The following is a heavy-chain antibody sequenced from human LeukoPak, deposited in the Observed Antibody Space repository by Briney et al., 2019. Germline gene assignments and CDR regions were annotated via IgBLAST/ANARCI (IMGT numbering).Heavy chain of an antibody. D-gene: IGHD5-18*01. V-gene: IGHV4-30-2*01. CDR1: GGSISSGGYY. CDR3: ARGAHSYRYYYYGMDV. J-gene: IGHJ6*02. Sequence: SQTLSLTCAVSGGSISSGGYYWSWIRQPPGKGLEWIGEINHSGSTNYNPSLKSRVTISVDTSKNQFSLKLSSVTAADTAVYYCARGAHSYRYYYYGMDVWGQGTTVTVSS. CDR2: INHSGST.